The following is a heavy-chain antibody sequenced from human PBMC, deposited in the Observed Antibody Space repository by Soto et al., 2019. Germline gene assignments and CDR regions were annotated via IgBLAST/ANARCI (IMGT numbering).Heavy chain of an antibody. Sequence: GGSLRLSCAASGFTFSSYAMHWVRQAPGKGLEWVAVISYDGSNKYYADSVKGRFTISRDNSKNTLYLQMNSLRAEDTAVYYCARDGDFYYDFWSGYFDYWGQGTLVTVSS. V-gene: IGHV3-30-3*01. CDR1: GFTFSSYA. CDR3: ARDGDFYYDFWSGYFDY. CDR2: ISYDGSNK. D-gene: IGHD3-3*01. J-gene: IGHJ4*02.